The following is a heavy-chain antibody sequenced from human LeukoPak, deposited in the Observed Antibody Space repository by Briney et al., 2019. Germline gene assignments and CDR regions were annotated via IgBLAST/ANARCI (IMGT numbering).Heavy chain of an antibody. V-gene: IGHV3-21*04. J-gene: IGHJ4*02. CDR3: VRVITTVSGWYHFDY. CDR2: ISGSSTYI. D-gene: IGHD6-13*01. CDR1: GFIFSSYS. Sequence: GSLRLSCAASGFIFSSYSMNWVRQTPGKRLEWVSSISGSSTYIFYADSVKGRFTISRDDAKNSVYLQMNSLKTEDTAVYYCVRVITTVSGWYHFDYWGQGTLVTVSS.